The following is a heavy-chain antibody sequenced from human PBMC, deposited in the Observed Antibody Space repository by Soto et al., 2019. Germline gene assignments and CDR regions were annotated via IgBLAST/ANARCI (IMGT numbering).Heavy chain of an antibody. V-gene: IGHV1-18*01. Sequence: QVQLVQSGAEVKKPGASVKVSCKASGYTFTSYGISWVRQAPGQGLEWMGWISAYNGNTNYAQKLQGRVTMTTDTATSTGYRELRSLRSDDTAVYCYVRVRGDIVVVPAATSYYSYGMDVWGQGTTVTVSS. CDR1: GYTFTSYG. J-gene: IGHJ6*02. CDR2: ISAYNGNT. CDR3: VRVRGDIVVVPAATSYYSYGMDV. D-gene: IGHD2-2*01.